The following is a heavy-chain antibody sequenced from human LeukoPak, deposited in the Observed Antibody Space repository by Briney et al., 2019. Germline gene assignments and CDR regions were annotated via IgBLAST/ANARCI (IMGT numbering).Heavy chain of an antibody. CDR1: GYTLTELS. Sequence: ASVKVSCKVSGYTLTELSMHWVRQAPGKGLEWMGGFDPEDGESVYAQKFQGRVTMTQDTSTDTAYMELSSLRSDDRAVYYCATDLVHCSSTICANFVYWGQGTLVTVS. V-gene: IGHV1-24*01. D-gene: IGHD2-2*01. J-gene: IGHJ4*02. CDR3: ATDLVHCSSTICANFVY. CDR2: FDPEDGES.